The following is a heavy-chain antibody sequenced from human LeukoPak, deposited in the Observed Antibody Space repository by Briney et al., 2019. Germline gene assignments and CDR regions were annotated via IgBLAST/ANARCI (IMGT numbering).Heavy chain of an antibody. CDR3: ARAHSSGSFRRYYYYGMDV. Sequence: ASVKVSCKASGYTFTSYDINWVRQATGQGLEWMGWMNPNSGNTGYAQKFQGRVTMTRNTSISTAYMELSSLRSEDTAVYYCARAHSSGSFRRYYYYGMDVWGQGTTVTVSS. J-gene: IGHJ6*02. V-gene: IGHV1-8*01. CDR2: MNPNSGNT. D-gene: IGHD6-19*01. CDR1: GYTFTSYD.